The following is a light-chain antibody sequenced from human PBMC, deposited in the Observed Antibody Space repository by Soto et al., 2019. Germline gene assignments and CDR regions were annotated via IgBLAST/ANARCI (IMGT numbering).Light chain of an antibody. CDR1: QSVSSY. J-gene: IGKJ5*01. CDR3: QQRSNWPPIT. V-gene: IGKV3-11*01. Sequence: EIVEAQSPATLSLSPGERATLSCRASQSVSSYLAWYQQKPGPAPGLLIHDASNRATGIPARFSGSGSGTDFTLTLVNLEPEDFAVYYCQQRSNWPPITFGQGTRLEIK. CDR2: DAS.